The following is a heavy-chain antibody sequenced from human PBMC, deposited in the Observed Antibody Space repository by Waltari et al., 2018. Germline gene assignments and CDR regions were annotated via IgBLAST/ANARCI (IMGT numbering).Heavy chain of an antibody. CDR1: GYTFTSYD. J-gene: IGHJ6*03. Sequence: QVQLVQSGAEVKKPGASVKVSCKASGYTFTSYDINWVRQATGQGLEWMGWMNPNSGNTGYAQKFQGRVTITRNTSISTAYMELSSLRSEDTAVYYCARGKLAVAGYYYYYMDVWGKGTTVTVSS. V-gene: IGHV1-8*03. CDR3: ARGKLAVAGYYYYYMDV. CDR2: MNPNSGNT. D-gene: IGHD6-19*01.